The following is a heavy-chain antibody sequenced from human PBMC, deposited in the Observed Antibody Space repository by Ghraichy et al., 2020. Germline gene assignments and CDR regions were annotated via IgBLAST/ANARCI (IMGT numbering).Heavy chain of an antibody. D-gene: IGHD7-27*01. Sequence: SETLSLTCGVSGASITSGGYSWTWIRQPPGKGLEWIGYIFHSGSTYSYSPSLKSRVPMSVDASKNQFSLKVPSVTAADTAVYFCARVQRDATADGYCDLCGPGTLVTVSS. J-gene: IGHJ2*01. V-gene: IGHV4-30-2*01. CDR1: GASITSGGYS. CDR2: IFHSGST. CDR3: ARVQRDATADGYCDL.